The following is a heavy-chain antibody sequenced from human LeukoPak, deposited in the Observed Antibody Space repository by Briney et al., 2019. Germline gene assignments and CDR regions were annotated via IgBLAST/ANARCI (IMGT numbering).Heavy chain of an antibody. CDR2: ISSRGRTI. V-gene: IGHV3-48*03. Sequence: GGSLRLSCAASGFTFNIYEMNWVRQAPGMGLEWVSYISSRGRTIYYIDSVKGRFTISRDNAKNSVFLQMNSLRAEDTAVYYCAKELGSAGGYGMDVWGQGTTVTVSS. CDR3: AKELGSAGGYGMDV. CDR1: GFTFNIYE. D-gene: IGHD3-16*01. J-gene: IGHJ6*02.